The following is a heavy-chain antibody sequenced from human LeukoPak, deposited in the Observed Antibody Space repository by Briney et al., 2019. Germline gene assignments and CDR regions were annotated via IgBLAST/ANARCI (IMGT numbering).Heavy chain of an antibody. J-gene: IGHJ3*02. CDR2: ISSSGSTI. D-gene: IGHD3-22*01. CDR3: ARPPALHYYDSSTSGGAFDI. V-gene: IGHV3-11*01. CDR1: GFTFSDYY. Sequence: PGGSLRLSCAASGFTFSDYYMSWIRQAPGKGLEWVSYISSSGSTIYYADSVKGRFTISRDNVKNSLYLQMNSLRAEDTAVYYCARPPALHYYDSSTSGGAFDIWGQGTMVTVSS.